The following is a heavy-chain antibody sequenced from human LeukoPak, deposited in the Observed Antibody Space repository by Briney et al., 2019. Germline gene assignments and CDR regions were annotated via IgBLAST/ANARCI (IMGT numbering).Heavy chain of an antibody. J-gene: IGHJ4*02. D-gene: IGHD3-22*01. CDR1: GESSFSNYY. V-gene: IGHV4-34*01. CDR2: INHSGYT. Sequence: SDPLSLTCAVYGESSFSNYYWSWIRQTPGGALEWIGEINHSGYTNYNPSLKSRVTLSIDTSKNQSSLRLNSVTAADTAVYYCSRQVVGNDYWGQGTLVTVSS. CDR3: SRQVVGNDY.